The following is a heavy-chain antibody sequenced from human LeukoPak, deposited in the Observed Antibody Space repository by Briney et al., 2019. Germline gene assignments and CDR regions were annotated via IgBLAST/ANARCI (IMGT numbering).Heavy chain of an antibody. J-gene: IGHJ4*02. CDR3: AAVIRYDSSGYPSDY. D-gene: IGHD3-22*01. CDR2: ISAYNGNT. V-gene: IGHV1-18*01. CDR1: GYTFTSYG. Sequence: ASVKVSCKASGYTFTSYGISWVRQAPGQGLEWMGWISAYNGNTNYAQKLQGRVTMTTDTSTSTAYMELRSLRSDDTAVYYCAAVIRYDSSGYPSDYWGQGTLVTVSS.